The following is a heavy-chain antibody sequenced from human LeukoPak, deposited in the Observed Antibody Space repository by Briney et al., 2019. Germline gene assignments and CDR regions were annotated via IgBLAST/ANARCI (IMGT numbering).Heavy chain of an antibody. CDR1: GFPFSSYW. CDR3: ARGEWDLRD. D-gene: IGHD1-26*01. CDR2: INWNGGNT. J-gene: IGHJ4*02. V-gene: IGHV3-20*04. Sequence: RSGGSLRLSCAASGFPFSSYWMAWVRQAPGKGLEWVSGINWNGGNTGYVDSVKGRFTISRDNAKNVLFLQMNNLRAEDTAFYYCARGEWDLRDWGQGTLVIVSS.